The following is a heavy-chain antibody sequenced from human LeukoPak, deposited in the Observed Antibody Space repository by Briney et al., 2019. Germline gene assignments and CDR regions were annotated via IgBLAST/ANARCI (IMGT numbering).Heavy chain of an antibody. J-gene: IGHJ4*02. V-gene: IGHV3-23*01. CDR3: AMSGRMITFGGVTSRYYFDY. CDR1: GFTFSNYA. D-gene: IGHD3-16*01. Sequence: QPGGSLRLSCVASGFTFSNYAMSWVRQAPGKGLEWVSGISGSGGSGTYYADSVKGRFTVSRDNSKNTLYLQMNSLRAEDTAMYYCAMSGRMITFGGVTSRYYFDYWGQGTLVTVSS. CDR2: ISGSGGSGT.